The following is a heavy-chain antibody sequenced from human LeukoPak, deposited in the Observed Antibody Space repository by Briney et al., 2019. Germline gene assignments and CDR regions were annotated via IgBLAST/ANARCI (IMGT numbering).Heavy chain of an antibody. J-gene: IGHJ4*02. D-gene: IGHD3-10*01. CDR3: AKARGVTLVHGGLFFDY. V-gene: IGHV3-23*01. Sequence: PGGSLRLSCAASGFTFSSYAMSWVRQAPGKGLEWVSAISGSGGSTYYADSVKGRFTISRDNSKNTLYLQMNSLRAEDTAVYYCAKARGVTLVHGGLFFDYWGQGTLVTVSS. CDR2: ISGSGGST. CDR1: GFTFSSYA.